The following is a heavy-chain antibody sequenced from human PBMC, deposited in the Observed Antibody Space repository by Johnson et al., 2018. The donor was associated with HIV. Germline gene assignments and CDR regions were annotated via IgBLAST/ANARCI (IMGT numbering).Heavy chain of an antibody. Sequence: VRPGGSLRLSCAASGFTFEDYGMTWVRQAPGRGLEWVSGINWNGGNTGYADSVKGRFTISRDNAKNSLYLQMNSLTAEDTALYYCARDYKTEWVGATRSDAFDIWGQGTLVTVSS. CDR2: INWNGGNT. CDR3: ARDYKTEWVGATRSDAFDI. CDR1: GFTFEDYG. J-gene: IGHJ3*02. V-gene: IGHV3-20*04. D-gene: IGHD1-26*01.